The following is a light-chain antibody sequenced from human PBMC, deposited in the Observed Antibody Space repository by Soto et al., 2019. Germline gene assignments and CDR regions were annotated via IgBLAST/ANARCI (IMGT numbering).Light chain of an antibody. CDR1: QIASTSY. V-gene: IGKV3-20*01. CDR2: GAS. Sequence: EIVLTQSPGTLYLSTGERATLSYRACQIASTSYLAWYQQKPGEAPRLLIYGASSRATGIPDRFSGSGSGTDFTLTMSRLEPEDFAVYDCQQYGSLPRNFGQGTKVDSK. J-gene: IGKJ1*01. CDR3: QQYGSLPRN.